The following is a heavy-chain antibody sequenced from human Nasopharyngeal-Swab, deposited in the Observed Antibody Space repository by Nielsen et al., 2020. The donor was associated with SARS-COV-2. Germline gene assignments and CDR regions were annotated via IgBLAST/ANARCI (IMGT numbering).Heavy chain of an antibody. D-gene: IGHD3-22*01. CDR1: GYKFATYW. V-gene: IGHV5-51*01. Sequence: GESLKISCRGSGYKFATYWIAWVRQMPGKGLECMGIIYPADSDTRYSPSFPVQFIFSVDKSTDTAYLQWSRLKASDSAMYYCARRYYDGRGFPHHSYGLDVWGQGTTVTFSS. J-gene: IGHJ6*02. CDR3: ARRYYDGRGFPHHSYGLDV. CDR2: IYPADSDT.